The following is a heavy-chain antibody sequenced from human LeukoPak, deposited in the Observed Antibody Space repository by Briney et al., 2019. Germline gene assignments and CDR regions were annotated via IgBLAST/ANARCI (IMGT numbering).Heavy chain of an antibody. D-gene: IGHD3-22*01. V-gene: IGHV4-39*07. CDR3: ARGGYYYDSSGYYTPAYAFDI. J-gene: IGHJ3*02. CDR1: SGSISSNNHY. Sequence: PSETLSLTCTVPSGSISSNNHYWGWIRQPHGKGLEWLGSINYRGDTDYNPSLKSRVTISVDKSKNQFSLKLSSVTAADTAVYYCARGGYYYDSSGYYTPAYAFDIWGQGTMVTVSS. CDR2: INYRGDT.